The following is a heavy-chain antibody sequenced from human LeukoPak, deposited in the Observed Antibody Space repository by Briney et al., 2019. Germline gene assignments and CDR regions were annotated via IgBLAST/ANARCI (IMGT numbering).Heavy chain of an antibody. D-gene: IGHD4-11*01. J-gene: IGHJ6*02. Sequence: GGSLRLSCTASGFTVSRFYMNWVRQAPGQGLEWISFIHSGGTTNYEDSVKGRFTIYRDNSKNTLYLQMNSLRDEDTGVYYCARQNTDDYNSYLHDYYGLDVWGEGTTVTVSS. CDR1: GFTVSRFY. CDR3: ARQNTDDYNSYLHDYYGLDV. CDR2: IHSGGTT. V-gene: IGHV3-66*04.